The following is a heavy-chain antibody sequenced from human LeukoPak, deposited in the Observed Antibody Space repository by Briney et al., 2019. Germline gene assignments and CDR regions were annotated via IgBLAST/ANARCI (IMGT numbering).Heavy chain of an antibody. CDR2: IGPSNNYT. Sequence: ASVKVSCETSAYTFTNFRIHWVRQAPGQGFEWMGWIGPSNNYTEYEQKLQGRLTLTTDTSTTTAHMELRSLTFDDTAIYYCARDSYYGGHYSFFGHWGQGTLVTVSS. V-gene: IGHV1-18*01. J-gene: IGHJ4*02. CDR1: AYTFTNFR. CDR3: ARDSYYGGHYSFFGH. D-gene: IGHD4/OR15-4a*01.